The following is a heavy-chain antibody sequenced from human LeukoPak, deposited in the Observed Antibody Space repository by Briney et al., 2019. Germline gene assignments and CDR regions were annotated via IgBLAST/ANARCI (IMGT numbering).Heavy chain of an antibody. V-gene: IGHV3-23*01. D-gene: IGHD7-27*01. Sequence: GGSLRLSCAASGFTFSNYAMSWVRQAPGKGLEWVSGFNGSGDRTYYADSVKGRFTISRDNSKNTLYLQMNSLRAEDTAVYYCARPLGKGQDYWGQGTLVTVSS. CDR2: FNGSGDRT. J-gene: IGHJ4*02. CDR1: GFTFSNYA. CDR3: ARPLGKGQDY.